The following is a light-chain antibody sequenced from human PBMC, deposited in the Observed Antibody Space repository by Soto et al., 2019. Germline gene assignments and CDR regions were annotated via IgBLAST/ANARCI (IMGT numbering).Light chain of an antibody. J-gene: IGLJ1*01. Sequence: SYELTQTPSVAVSPGQKARITCSGDELSKQYVYWYQQKPGQAPVLVIYKETEWASGIPERFPASSSGTTVTLPISGVRAEDEADYYCQSSDDTGNYYLFGTGTKVTVL. CDR3: QSSDDTGNYYL. V-gene: IGLV3-25*02. CDR2: KET. CDR1: ELSKQY.